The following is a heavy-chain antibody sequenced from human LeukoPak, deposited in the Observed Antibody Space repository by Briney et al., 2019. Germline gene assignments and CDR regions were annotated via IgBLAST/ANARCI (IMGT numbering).Heavy chain of an antibody. CDR2: ISSSGTSI. D-gene: IGHD3-3*01. V-gene: IGHV3-48*01. J-gene: IGHJ5*02. CDR3: ASGRRITIFGVVIGRHNWFDP. CDR1: GFIFKSYY. Sequence: GGSLRLSCAASGFIFKSYYMNWVRQAPGKGLEWVSLISSSGTSIYYTDSVKGRFTISRDNAQNSLYLQMNSLRAEDTAVYYCASGRRITIFGVVIGRHNWFDPWGQGTLVTVSS.